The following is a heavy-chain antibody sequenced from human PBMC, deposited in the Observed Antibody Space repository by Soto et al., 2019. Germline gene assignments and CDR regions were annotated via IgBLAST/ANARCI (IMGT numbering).Heavy chain of an antibody. J-gene: IGHJ4*02. CDR2: ISGSGGST. CDR1: GFTFSSYA. CDR3: AKWHTYNYDSLAFSGFDC. D-gene: IGHD3-16*01. Sequence: GGSLRLSCAASGFTFSSYAMSWVRQARGKGLEWVSAISGSGGSTYYADSVKGRFTISRDNSKNTLYLHMNSLRADDTAAYYCAKWHTYNYDSLAFSGFDCWGQGTQVTVSS. V-gene: IGHV3-23*01.